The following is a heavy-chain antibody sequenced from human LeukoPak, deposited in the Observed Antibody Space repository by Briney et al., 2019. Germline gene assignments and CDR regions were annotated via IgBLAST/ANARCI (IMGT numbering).Heavy chain of an antibody. V-gene: IGHV3-74*01. CDR1: GNYW. CDR3: VSFYETY. Sequence: GGSLRLSCAASGNYWMHWVRQAPGKGLVWVSHINSDGSWTSYADSVKGRFTISKDNAKNTVYLQMYNLRAEDTAVYYCVSFYETYWGRGTLVTVSS. D-gene: IGHD2-2*01. CDR2: INSDGSWT. J-gene: IGHJ4*02.